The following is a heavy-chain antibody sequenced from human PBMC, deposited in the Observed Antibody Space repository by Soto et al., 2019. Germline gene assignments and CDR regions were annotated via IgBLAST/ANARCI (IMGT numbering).Heavy chain of an antibody. CDR3: ARDTTYYYDSSGLLLDY. Sequence: SETLSLTCTVSGGSISSGGYYWSWIRQHPGKGLEWIGYIYYSGSTYYNPSLKSRVTISVDTSKNQFSLKLSSVTAADTAVYYCARDTTYYYDSSGLLLDYWGQGTLVTVSS. V-gene: IGHV4-31*03. CDR2: IYYSGST. CDR1: GGSISSGGYY. J-gene: IGHJ4*02. D-gene: IGHD3-22*01.